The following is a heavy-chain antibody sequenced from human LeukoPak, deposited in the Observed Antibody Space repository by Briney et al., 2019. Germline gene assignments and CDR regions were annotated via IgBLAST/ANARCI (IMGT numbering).Heavy chain of an antibody. Sequence: SETLSLTCTVSGDSISTYYWSWVRQPPGKGLEWIGYIYYSGGTNYNPSLKSRVTISVDTSKNQFSLRLSSVTAADTAVYFCARALFRGSYRDFDYWGQGTLVTVSS. V-gene: IGHV4-59*01. CDR3: ARALFRGSYRDFDY. CDR2: IYYSGGT. CDR1: GDSISTYY. J-gene: IGHJ4*02. D-gene: IGHD1-26*01.